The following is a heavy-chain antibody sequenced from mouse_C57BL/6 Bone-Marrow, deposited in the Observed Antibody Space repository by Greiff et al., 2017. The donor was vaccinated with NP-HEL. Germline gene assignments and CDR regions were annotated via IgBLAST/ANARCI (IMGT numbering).Heavy chain of an antibody. V-gene: IGHV5-4*01. CDR1: GFTFSSYA. J-gene: IGHJ3*01. CDR2: ISDGGSYT. CDR3: ARDKGYYPGN. D-gene: IGHD1-1*01. Sequence: EVQVVESGGGLVKPGGSLKLSCAASGFTFSSYAMSWVRQTPEKRLEWVATISDGGSYTYYPDNVKGRFTISRDNAKNNLYLQMSHLKSEDTAMYYCARDKGYYPGNWGQGTLVTVSA.